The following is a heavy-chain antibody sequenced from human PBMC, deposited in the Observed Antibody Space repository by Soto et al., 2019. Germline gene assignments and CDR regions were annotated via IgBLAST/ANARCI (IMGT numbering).Heavy chain of an antibody. CDR3: TRVVRFGSAENSYSYGMDV. CDR1: GFTLNTYW. Sequence: PGGSLRLSCAASGFTLNTYWMHWVRQAPGKGLVWVSRANSDGSSTTYADSVKGRFTISRDNVRNTLYLQMNSLRAEDTAVYYCTRVVRFGSAENSYSYGMDVWGQGTTVTVSS. D-gene: IGHD3-10*01. V-gene: IGHV3-74*03. J-gene: IGHJ6*02. CDR2: ANSDGSST.